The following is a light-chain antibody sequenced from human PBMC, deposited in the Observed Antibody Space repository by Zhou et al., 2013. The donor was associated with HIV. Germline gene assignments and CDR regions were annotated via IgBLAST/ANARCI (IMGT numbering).Light chain of an antibody. CDR2: GAS. Sequence: DIVLTQSPGTLSLSPGERATLSCRASQSVSSPYLAWYQQKPGQAPRLLFYGASSRATGIPDRFSGSGSGTDFTLTISRLEPEDFAVYYCEAYGASPTFGGGTKVEVK. J-gene: IGKJ4*01. V-gene: IGKV3-20*01. CDR3: EAYGASPT. CDR1: QSVSSPY.